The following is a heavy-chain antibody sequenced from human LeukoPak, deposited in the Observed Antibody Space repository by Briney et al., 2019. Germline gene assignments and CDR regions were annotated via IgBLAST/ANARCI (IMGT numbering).Heavy chain of an antibody. Sequence: ASVKVSCKASGGTFSSYAISWVRQAPGQGLEWMGGIIPIFGTANYAQKFQGRVTITADESTSTAYMELSSLRSEDTAVYYCARGGSYGSFYYYGTDVWGQGTTVTVSS. D-gene: IGHD1-26*01. CDR1: GGTFSSYA. CDR2: IIPIFGTA. V-gene: IGHV1-69*13. CDR3: ARGGSYGSFYYYGTDV. J-gene: IGHJ6*02.